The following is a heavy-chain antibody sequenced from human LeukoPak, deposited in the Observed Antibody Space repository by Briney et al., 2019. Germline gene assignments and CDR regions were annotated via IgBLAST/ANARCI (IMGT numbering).Heavy chain of an antibody. CDR1: GYTFTNYG. CDR2: INPNSGGT. Sequence: ASVKVSCKASGYTFTNYGISWVRQAPGQGLEWMGWINPNSGGTNYAQKFQGRVTMTTDTATSTAYMELSSLRADDTAVYYCARDRWGVNYYQYMDVWGKGTTVTVSS. D-gene: IGHD3-10*01. V-gene: IGHV1-18*01. J-gene: IGHJ6*03. CDR3: ARDRWGVNYYQYMDV.